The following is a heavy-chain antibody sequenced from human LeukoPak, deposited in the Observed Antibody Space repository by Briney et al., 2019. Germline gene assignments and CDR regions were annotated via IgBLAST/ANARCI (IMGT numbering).Heavy chain of an antibody. CDR1: GDSVSSNSAA. Sequence: SQTLSLTCAISGDSVSSNSAAWNWIRQPPSRGLEWLGRTYYRSKWYNDYAVSVKSRITINPDTSKNQFSLQLNSVTPEDTAVYYCARGRTGYQLLPTKKDYSYYYMDVWDKGTTVTVSS. CDR2: TYYRSKWYN. V-gene: IGHV6-1*01. J-gene: IGHJ6*03. CDR3: ARGRTGYQLLPTKKDYSYYYMDV. D-gene: IGHD2-2*01.